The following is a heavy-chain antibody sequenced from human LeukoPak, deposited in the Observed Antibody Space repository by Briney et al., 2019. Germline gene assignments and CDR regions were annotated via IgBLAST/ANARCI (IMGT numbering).Heavy chain of an antibody. Sequence: GGSLRLSCVASGFSFSTHWMHWVRQVSGKGLLWVSRIHSNERETTYADSVKGRFSISRDNARNTLYLEMNSLRVEDTAVYYCGRGGTRGTADYWGQGTPVTVSS. D-gene: IGHD6-13*01. V-gene: IGHV3-74*01. CDR3: GRGGTRGTADY. J-gene: IGHJ4*02. CDR1: GFSFSTHW. CDR2: IHSNERET.